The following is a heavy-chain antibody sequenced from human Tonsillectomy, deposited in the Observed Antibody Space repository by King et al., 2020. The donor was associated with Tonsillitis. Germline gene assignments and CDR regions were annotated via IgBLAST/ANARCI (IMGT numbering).Heavy chain of an antibody. J-gene: IGHJ2*01. CDR3: ARAGPSPHSSWYDFDL. D-gene: IGHD6-13*01. Sequence: VQLVESGGGLVQPGGSLRLSCAASGFTFTSYWMSWVRQAPGKGLEWVANIKRDGSEKYYVDSVKGRFTISRDNAKISLYLQMNSLRAEDTAVYYCARAGPSPHSSWYDFDLWGRGTLVTVSS. V-gene: IGHV3-7*01. CDR1: GFTFTSYW. CDR2: IKRDGSEK.